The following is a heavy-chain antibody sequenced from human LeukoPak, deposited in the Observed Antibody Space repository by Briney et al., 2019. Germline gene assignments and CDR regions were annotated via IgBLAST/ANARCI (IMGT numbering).Heavy chain of an antibody. J-gene: IGHJ4*02. V-gene: IGHV4-30-4*01. CDR3: ARLGVAAAGAYYFDY. D-gene: IGHD6-13*01. CDR1: GGSISSGDYY. Sequence: SSQTLSLTCTVSGGSISSGDYYWRWIRQPPGKGLEWIAYIYYSGSTYYNPSLKSRVTTSVDTSKNQFSLKLSSVTAADTAVYYCARLGVAAAGAYYFDYWGQGTLVTVSS. CDR2: IYYSGST.